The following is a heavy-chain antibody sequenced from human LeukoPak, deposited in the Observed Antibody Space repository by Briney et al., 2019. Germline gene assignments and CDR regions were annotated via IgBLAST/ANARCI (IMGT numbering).Heavy chain of an antibody. D-gene: IGHD5-18*01. CDR2: IYYSGST. Sequence: SETLSLTCTVSGGSISSYYWSWIRQPPGKGLEWIGYIYYSGSTNYNPSLKSRVTMSVDTSKNQFSLKLSSVTAADTAVYYCARGYSYDNWFDPWGQGTLVTVSS. V-gene: IGHV4-59*12. CDR3: ARGYSYDNWFDP. CDR1: GGSISSYY. J-gene: IGHJ5*02.